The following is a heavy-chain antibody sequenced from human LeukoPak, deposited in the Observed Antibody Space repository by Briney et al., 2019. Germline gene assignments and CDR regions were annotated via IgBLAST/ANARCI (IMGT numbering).Heavy chain of an antibody. D-gene: IGHD6-13*01. Sequence: GASVKLSCKASGSTFTSYDINSVRQATRHGLRCMGWMNPNSGNTGSAQKFQGRVTMTRNTSISTAYMELSSLRSEDTAVYYCARDRRGKTAGILNWFDPWGQGTLVTVSS. CDR1: GSTFTSYD. CDR2: MNPNSGNT. V-gene: IGHV1-8*01. CDR3: ARDRRGKTAGILNWFDP. J-gene: IGHJ5*02.